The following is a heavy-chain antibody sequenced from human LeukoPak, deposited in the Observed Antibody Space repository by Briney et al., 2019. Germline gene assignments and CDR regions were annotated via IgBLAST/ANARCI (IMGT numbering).Heavy chain of an antibody. V-gene: IGHV3-7*01. CDR2: IKPDGSEK. CDR1: GITFSNCW. Sequence: AGGSPRLSCAVSGITFSNCWMSWVRQAPGKGPEWVATIKPDGSEKFYVDSVKGRFTISRDNTKNSLFLQMNSLSADDTAVYHCATENYWGQGTLVAVSS. J-gene: IGHJ4*02. CDR3: ATENY.